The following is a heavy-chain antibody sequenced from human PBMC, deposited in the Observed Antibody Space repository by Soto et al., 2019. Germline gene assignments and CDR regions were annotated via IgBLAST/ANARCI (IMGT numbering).Heavy chain of an antibody. J-gene: IGHJ3*02. CDR3: ARGSDAFDI. Sequence: EVQLVESGGGLVQPGGSLRLSCAASGFTFSSYSMNWVRQAPGKGLVWVSYISSGSAAIYYADSVKGRFTISRDNAKNSLYLHMNSLRDEDTAVYCCARGSDAFDIWGQGTMIAVSS. CDR1: GFTFSSYS. CDR2: ISSGSAAI. V-gene: IGHV3-48*02.